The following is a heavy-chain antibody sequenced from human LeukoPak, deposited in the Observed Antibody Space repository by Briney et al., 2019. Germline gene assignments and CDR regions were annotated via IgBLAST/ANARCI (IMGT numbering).Heavy chain of an antibody. CDR2: IYYSGST. CDR3: VRSHGAY. Sequence: ASGTLSLTCTVSGGSISSSSYYWGWIRQPPGKGLECIGNIYYSGSTYYNPSLKSRVTISVDTSKNQFSLKLSSVTAADTAIYYCVRSHGAYWGQGTLVTVSS. J-gene: IGHJ4*02. CDR1: GGSISSSSYY. D-gene: IGHD3-10*01. V-gene: IGHV4-39*01.